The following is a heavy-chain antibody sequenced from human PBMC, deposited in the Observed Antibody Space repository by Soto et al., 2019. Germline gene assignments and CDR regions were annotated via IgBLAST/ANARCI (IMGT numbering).Heavy chain of an antibody. Sequence: SETLSLTCTVSGGSIRSSSYYWGWIRQPPGKGLEWIGTIYYSGTTNYNPSLKSRVTISVDTSQNQFYLKLNSLTAADTAVYYCASVLGIKSDYWGQGALVNVSS. J-gene: IGHJ4*02. V-gene: IGHV4-39*01. D-gene: IGHD3-10*01. CDR3: ASVLGIKSDY. CDR2: IYYSGTT. CDR1: GGSIRSSSYY.